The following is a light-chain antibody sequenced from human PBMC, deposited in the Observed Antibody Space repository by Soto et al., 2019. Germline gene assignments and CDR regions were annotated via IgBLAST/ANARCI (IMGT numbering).Light chain of an antibody. J-gene: IGLJ2*01. CDR2: STN. V-gene: IGLV8-61*01. Sequence: QTVVTQEPSFSVSPGGTVTLTCGLSSGSVSTSYYPSWYQQTPGQAPRTLIYSTNTRSSGVLDRFSGSILGNKAALTITGAQADDESDYYCVLYMGSGVPVFGGGTQLTVL. CDR3: VLYMGSGVPV. CDR1: SGSVSTSYY.